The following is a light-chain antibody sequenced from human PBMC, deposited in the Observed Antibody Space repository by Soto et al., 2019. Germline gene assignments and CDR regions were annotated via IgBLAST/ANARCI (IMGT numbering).Light chain of an antibody. V-gene: IGKV1-5*01. CDR3: QQYNSYWT. Sequence: DIQMTQSPSTLSASVGDRVIITCRASHSISRWLAWYQQKPGKAPKLLIFDASSLESGVPSRFSGSGSGTEFTLTISSLQTDDFATYYCQQYNSYWTFGQGTKVDIK. CDR2: DAS. CDR1: HSISRW. J-gene: IGKJ1*01.